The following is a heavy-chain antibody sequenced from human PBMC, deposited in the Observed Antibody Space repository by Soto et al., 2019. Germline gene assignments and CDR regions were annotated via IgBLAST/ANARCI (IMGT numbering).Heavy chain of an antibody. CDR2: IVVGSGNT. Sequence: ASVKVSCKASGFTFTSSAVQWVRQARGQRLEWIGWIVVGSGNTNYAQKFQERVTITRDMSTSTAYMELSSLRSEDTAVYYCAAEVNYDFWSGFFGYWGQGTLVTVSS. CDR3: AAEVNYDFWSGFFGY. D-gene: IGHD3-3*01. CDR1: GFTFTSSA. V-gene: IGHV1-58*01. J-gene: IGHJ4*02.